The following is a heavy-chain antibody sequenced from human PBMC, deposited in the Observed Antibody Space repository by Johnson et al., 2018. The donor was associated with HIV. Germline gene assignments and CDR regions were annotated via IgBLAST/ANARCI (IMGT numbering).Heavy chain of an antibody. J-gene: IGHJ3*02. CDR2: IKSNTDGGTT. CDR3: TTDDEAFDI. CDR1: GFTFSNAW. V-gene: IGHV3-15*01. Sequence: VQLVESGGGLVQPGGSLRLSCAASGFTFSNAWMSWVRQAPGKGLEWVGRIKSNTDGGTTDYAAPVKGRFTISRDDSKNTLYLQRNSLKTEDTAMYYCTTDDEAFDIWGQGTMVTVSS.